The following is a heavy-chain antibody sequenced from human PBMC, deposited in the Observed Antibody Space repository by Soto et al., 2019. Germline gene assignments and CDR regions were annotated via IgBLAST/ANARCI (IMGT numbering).Heavy chain of an antibody. V-gene: IGHV4-61*01. CDR2: VYHTGST. D-gene: IGHD5-18*01. Sequence: PSETLSLTCTVSGGSFKSGSYSWSWIRQPPGKGLEGIGDVYHTGSTSYNPSLKSRVSMSIDTSKNQISLKMNPVTAADTATYYCARGGYRSSWRERIDYWGQGTLVTVSS. CDR1: GGSFKSGSYS. CDR3: ARGGYRSSWRERIDY. J-gene: IGHJ4*02.